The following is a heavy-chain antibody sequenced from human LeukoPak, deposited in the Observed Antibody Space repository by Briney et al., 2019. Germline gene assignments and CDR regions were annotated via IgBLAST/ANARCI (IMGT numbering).Heavy chain of an antibody. CDR3: ARPSRDGYNFDY. CDR2: ISSSSSYI. CDR1: GFTFSSYS. V-gene: IGHV3-21*01. D-gene: IGHD5-24*01. J-gene: IGHJ4*02. Sequence: PGGSLRLSCAASGFTFSSYSMNWVRQAPGKGLEWVSSISSSSSYIYYADSVKGRFTISRDNAKNSLYLQMNSLRAEDTAVYYCARPSRDGYNFDYWGQGTLVTVSS.